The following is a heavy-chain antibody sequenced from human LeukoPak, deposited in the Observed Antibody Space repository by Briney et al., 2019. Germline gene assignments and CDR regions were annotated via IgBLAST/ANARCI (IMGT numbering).Heavy chain of an antibody. Sequence: SETLSLTCTVSGGSISSYYWSWIRQPPGKGLEWIGYIYYSGSTNYNPSLKSRVTISVDTSKNQFSLKLRSVTAADTAVYYCAREMLDNHWFDPWGQGTLVTVSS. D-gene: IGHD3-10*02. V-gene: IGHV4-59*12. CDR2: IYYSGST. CDR3: AREMLDNHWFDP. CDR1: GGSISSYY. J-gene: IGHJ5*02.